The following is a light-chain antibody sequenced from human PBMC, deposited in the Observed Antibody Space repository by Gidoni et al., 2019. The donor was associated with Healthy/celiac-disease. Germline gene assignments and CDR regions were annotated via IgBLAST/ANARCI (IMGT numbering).Light chain of an antibody. V-gene: IGLV3-1*01. J-gene: IGLJ2*01. CDR2: QDS. CDR3: QAWDSSTAV. Sequence: SYELTQPHSLSVSPGQTASITCSGDKLGDKYACWYQQKPGQSPVLVIYQDSKRPSGIPERFSGSNSGNTATLTISGTQAMDEADYYCQAWDSSTAVFGGGTKLTVL. CDR1: KLGDKY.